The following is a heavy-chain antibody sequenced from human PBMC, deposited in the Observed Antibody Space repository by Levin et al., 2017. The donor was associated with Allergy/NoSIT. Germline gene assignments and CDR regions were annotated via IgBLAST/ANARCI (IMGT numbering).Heavy chain of an antibody. J-gene: IGHJ4*02. CDR3: ARASGWPEGRFDS. V-gene: IGHV3-21*01. D-gene: IGHD6-19*01. CDR1: GFTFSSYS. Sequence: GGSLSLSCAASGFTFSSYSMQWVRQAPGKGLEWVSSISSSSSFIYYGDSVRGRFTISRDNVKNSLYLHMNSLRAEDSAVYYCARASGWPEGRFDSWGQGSLVTVS. CDR2: ISSSSSFI.